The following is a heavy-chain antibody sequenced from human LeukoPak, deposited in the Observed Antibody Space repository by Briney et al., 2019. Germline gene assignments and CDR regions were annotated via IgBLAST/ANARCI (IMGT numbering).Heavy chain of an antibody. CDR1: GFTFGDYA. CDR3: TRGGDVVVPAAKRAPHAFDI. J-gene: IGHJ3*02. V-gene: IGHV3-49*03. D-gene: IGHD2-2*01. Sequence: GGSLRLSCTASGFTFGDYAMSWFRQAPGKGLEWVGFIRSKAYGGTTEYAASVKGRFTISRDDSKSIAYLQMNSLKTEDTAVYYCTRGGDVVVPAAKRAPHAFDIWGQGTMVTVSS. CDR2: IRSKAYGGTT.